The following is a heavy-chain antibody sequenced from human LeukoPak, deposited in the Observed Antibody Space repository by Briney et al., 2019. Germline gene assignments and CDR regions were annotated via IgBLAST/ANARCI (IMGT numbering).Heavy chain of an antibody. Sequence: GGSLRLSCAASGFTFSNAWMSWVRQAPGKGLEWVGRIKSKTDGGTTDYAAPVKGRFTISRDDSKNTLYLQMNSLKTEDTAVYYCTTEGGLWFGESTLCWGQGTLVTVSS. CDR1: GFTFSNAW. CDR2: IKSKTDGGTT. D-gene: IGHD3-10*01. J-gene: IGHJ4*02. V-gene: IGHV3-15*01. CDR3: TTEGGLWFGESTLC.